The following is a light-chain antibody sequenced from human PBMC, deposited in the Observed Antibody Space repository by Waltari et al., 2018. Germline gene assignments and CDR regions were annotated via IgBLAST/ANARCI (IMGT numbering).Light chain of an antibody. V-gene: IGKV3-15*01. CDR3: QQYNNWPLT. J-gene: IGKJ4*01. CDR2: GAS. Sequence: EIVMTQSPATLSVSPGERATLSCKASQSVGSSLAWYQQKPGQAPRLLIDGASTRATAVPARCSGSGSGTDFTLTISSLQSEDFAVYYCQQYNNWPLTFGGGTKVEIK. CDR1: QSVGSS.